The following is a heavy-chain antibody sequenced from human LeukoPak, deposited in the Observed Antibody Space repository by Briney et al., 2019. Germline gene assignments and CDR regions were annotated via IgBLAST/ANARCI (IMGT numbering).Heavy chain of an antibody. CDR1: GGTFLSHT. Sequence: GASVKVSCKTSGGTFLSHTFSWVRQAPGQVLEWMGKITPVINTANYAQTFQGRVSIYADKSTTTVHMDLSDLRPDDTAVYYCARVNLRGSNYNWFDPWGQGTRVTVSS. D-gene: IGHD1-26*01. CDR3: ARVNLRGSNYNWFDP. CDR2: ITPVINTA. J-gene: IGHJ5*02. V-gene: IGHV1-69*08.